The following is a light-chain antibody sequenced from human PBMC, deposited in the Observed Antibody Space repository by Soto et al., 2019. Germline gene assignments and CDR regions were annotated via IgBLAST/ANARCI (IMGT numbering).Light chain of an antibody. V-gene: IGKV3D-15*01. CDR2: DAS. CDR1: QSVSSN. J-gene: IGKJ5*01. Sequence: EIVMTQSPATLSVSPGERATLSCRASQSVSSNLAWYQQKPGQAPRLLIYDASTRAAGIPDRFSGSGSGTDFTLTIRGLEPEDAALYYCQQYGSSPITFGQGTRLEIK. CDR3: QQYGSSPIT.